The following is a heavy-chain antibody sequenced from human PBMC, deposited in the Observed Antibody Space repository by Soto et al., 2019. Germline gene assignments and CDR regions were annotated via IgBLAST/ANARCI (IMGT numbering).Heavy chain of an antibody. CDR3: ARLRDGYKTMGIDY. CDR1: GGTFSSYT. Sequence: QVQLVQSGAEVKKPGSSVKVSCKASGGTFSSYTISWVRQAPGQGLEWMGRIIPILGIANYAQKFQGRVTITADKSTSTAYMELSSLRSEDTAVYYCARLRDGYKTMGIDYWGQGTLVTVSS. J-gene: IGHJ4*02. D-gene: IGHD5-12*01. CDR2: IIPILGIA. V-gene: IGHV1-69*02.